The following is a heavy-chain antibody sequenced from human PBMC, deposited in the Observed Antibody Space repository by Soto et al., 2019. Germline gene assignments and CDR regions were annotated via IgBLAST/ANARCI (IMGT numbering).Heavy chain of an antibody. CDR1: GYTFTSYG. Sequence: ASVKVSCKASGYTFTSYGISWVRQAPGQGLEWMGWISAYNGNTNYAQKLQGRVTVTTDTSTSTAYMELRSLKSDDTAVYYCARMVGATGWFDPWGQGTLVTVSS. D-gene: IGHD1-26*01. J-gene: IGHJ5*02. CDR2: ISAYNGNT. CDR3: ARMVGATGWFDP. V-gene: IGHV1-18*01.